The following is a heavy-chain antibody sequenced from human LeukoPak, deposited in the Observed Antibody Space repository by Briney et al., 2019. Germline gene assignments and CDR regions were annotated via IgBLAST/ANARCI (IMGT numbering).Heavy chain of an antibody. D-gene: IGHD1-14*01. CDR2: IIPIFGTA. J-gene: IGHJ4*02. V-gene: IGHV1-69*13. Sequence: ASVKVSCRASGGTFSSYAISWVRQAPGQGLEWMGGIIPIFGTANYAQKFQGRVTITADESTSTAYMELSSLRSEDTAVYYCATNHAIDHERNFDYWGQGTLVTVSS. CDR3: ATNHAIDHERNFDY. CDR1: GGTFSSYA.